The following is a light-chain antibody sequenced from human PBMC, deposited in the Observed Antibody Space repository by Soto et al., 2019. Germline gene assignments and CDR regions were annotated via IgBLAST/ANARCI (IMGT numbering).Light chain of an antibody. CDR1: QNISNY. J-gene: IGKJ1*01. CDR3: QQSYTTPIT. Sequence: DIQMTQSPSSLSASVGDRVTITCRATQNISNYLNWYQQKPGKAPKLLIYAASSLQSGVPSRFSGSGSGTDFTLTISSLQPEDFATYYCQQSYTTPITFGQGTKGDIK. V-gene: IGKV1-39*01. CDR2: AAS.